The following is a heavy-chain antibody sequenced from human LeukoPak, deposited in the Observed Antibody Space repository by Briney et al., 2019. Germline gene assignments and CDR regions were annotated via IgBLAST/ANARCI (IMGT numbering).Heavy chain of an antibody. V-gene: IGHV4-59*06. CDR3: ASRSPPGETGYFDY. D-gene: IGHD2-21*01. CDR1: GASISTYY. J-gene: IGHJ4*02. CDR2: IFYSGST. Sequence: PSETLSLTCTVSGASISTYYWSWIRQHPGKGLEWIGYIFYSGSTYYNPSLKSRLTISVDTSKNQFSLKLNSVTAADTAVYYCASRSPPGETGYFDYWGQGTLVTVSS.